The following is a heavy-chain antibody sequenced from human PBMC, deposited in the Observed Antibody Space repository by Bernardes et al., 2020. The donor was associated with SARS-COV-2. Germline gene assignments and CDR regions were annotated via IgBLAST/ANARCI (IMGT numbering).Heavy chain of an antibody. CDR1: GFTFSKHA. D-gene: IGHD6-19*01. J-gene: IGHJ4*02. V-gene: IGHV3-23*01. Sequence: GGSLRLSCTASGFTFSKHAMNWVRQAPGTGLEWVSTITSGGFSTYYADSVKGRFTISRDNAKNSLYLQMNSLRPDDTALYYCAKDYETGELGIAVEGYCGHWGQGTLVTVSS. CDR3: AKDYETGELGIAVEGYCGH. CDR2: ITSGGFST.